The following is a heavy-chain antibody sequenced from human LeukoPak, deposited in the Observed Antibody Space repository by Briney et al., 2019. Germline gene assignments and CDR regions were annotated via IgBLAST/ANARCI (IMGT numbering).Heavy chain of an antibody. CDR3: ARDRNSGSSLDI. D-gene: IGHD6-6*01. J-gene: IGHJ3*02. V-gene: IGHV1-2*02. CDR1: GYTFTGDY. Sequence: SVNVSCTASGYTFTGDYIHWVRQAPGQGLEWMGWIYPYSGDTNYAQNFQGRVTMTRDTSISTAYMELSSLKSDDTAVYYCARDRNSGSSLDIWGQGTMLTVSS. CDR2: IYPYSGDT.